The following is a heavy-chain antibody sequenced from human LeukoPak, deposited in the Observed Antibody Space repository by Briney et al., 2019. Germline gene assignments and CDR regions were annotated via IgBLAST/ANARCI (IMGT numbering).Heavy chain of an antibody. CDR3: ARSLKWNLVGFDY. D-gene: IGHD1-1*01. Sequence: GGSLRLSCAASGFSFSDYNMDWVRQAPGKGLEWVSVISASGGNTFYADSVKGRFTISRDDSKNTLYVQMSSLRAEDTAVYYCARSLKWNLVGFDYWGQGTLVTVSS. V-gene: IGHV3-23*01. J-gene: IGHJ4*02. CDR1: GFSFSDYN. CDR2: ISASGGNT.